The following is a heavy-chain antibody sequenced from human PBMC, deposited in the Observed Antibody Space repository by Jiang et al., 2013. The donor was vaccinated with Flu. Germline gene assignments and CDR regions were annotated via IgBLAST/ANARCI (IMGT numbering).Heavy chain of an antibody. Sequence: GAEVKKPGASVKVSCKASGYTFTSYGISWVRQAPGQGLEWMGWISAYNGNTNYAQKLQGRVTMTTDTSTSTAYMELRSLRSDDTAVYYCARDFSHIVVVPAAIKGSYGMDVVGPRDHGHRL. J-gene: IGHJ6*02. CDR1: GYTFTSYG. D-gene: IGHD2-2*02. CDR2: ISAYNGNT. CDR3: ARDFSHIVVVPAAIKGSYGMDV. V-gene: IGHV1-18*04.